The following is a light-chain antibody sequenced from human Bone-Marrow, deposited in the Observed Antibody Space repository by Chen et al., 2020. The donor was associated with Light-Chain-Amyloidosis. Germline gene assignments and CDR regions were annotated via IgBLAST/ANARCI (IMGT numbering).Light chain of an antibody. CDR3: QVWDRSSDRPV. CDR2: DDS. J-gene: IGLJ3*02. Sequence: SYVLTQPSSVSVAPGQTATIACGGNNIGSTSVHWYQQTPGQAPILVVYDDSDRPSGIPERVSGSNCGKTATMTISRVEAGDEAEYYCQVWDRSSDRPVFGGGTKLTV. CDR1: NIGSTS. V-gene: IGLV3-21*02.